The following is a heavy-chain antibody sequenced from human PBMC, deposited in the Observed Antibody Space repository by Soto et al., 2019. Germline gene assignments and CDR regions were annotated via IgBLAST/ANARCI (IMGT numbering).Heavy chain of an antibody. CDR2: ITGDGDNT. J-gene: IGHJ4*02. CDR3: AKGYYGSGTNDY. CDR1: GFTFSNYA. V-gene: IGHV3-23*01. D-gene: IGHD3-10*01. Sequence: EVQLLESGGGLVQPGGSLRLSCAASGFTFSNYAMSWVRQAPGKGLEWVSIITGDGDNTHYADSVKGRFTISRDNSKNTEYLQMNSLRAEDTAVYSCAKGYYGSGTNDYWGQGTLVTVSP.